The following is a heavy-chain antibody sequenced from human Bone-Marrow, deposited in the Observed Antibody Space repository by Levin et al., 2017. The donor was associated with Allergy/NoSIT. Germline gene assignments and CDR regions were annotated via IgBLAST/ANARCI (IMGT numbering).Heavy chain of an antibody. D-gene: IGHD3-10*01. CDR2: ISYGGNIG. V-gene: IGHV3-30-3*01. CDR3: ARENYYESGVYAGAFDI. Sequence: GGSLRLSCEASGFTFSSYFLHWVRQAPGKGLEWLTFISYGGNIGYADSVRGRFTISRDNPRNTLYLQMTNLRPEDTAVYYCARENYYESGVYAGAFDIWGQGTMVIVSS. CDR1: GFTFSSYF. J-gene: IGHJ3*02.